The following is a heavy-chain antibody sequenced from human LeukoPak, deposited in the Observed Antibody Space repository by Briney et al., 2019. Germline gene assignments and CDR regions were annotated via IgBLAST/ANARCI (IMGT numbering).Heavy chain of an antibody. J-gene: IGHJ4*02. V-gene: IGHV3-30-3*01. CDR1: GFTFSSYS. CDR3: ARDQLAGWELHYYSDY. D-gene: IGHD1-26*01. CDR2: ISYDGSNK. Sequence: PGGSLRLSCAASGFTFSSYSMHWVRQAPGKGLEWVAVISYDGSNKYYADSVKGRFTISRDNSKNTLYLQMNSLRAEDTAVYYCARDQLAGWELHYYSDYWGQGTLVTVSS.